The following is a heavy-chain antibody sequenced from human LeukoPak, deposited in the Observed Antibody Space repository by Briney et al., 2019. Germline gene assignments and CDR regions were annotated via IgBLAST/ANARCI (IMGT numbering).Heavy chain of an antibody. CDR3: VTSAGGSSWFLEY. CDR1: GYTFSTYA. CDR2: INAGNGDT. D-gene: IGHD6-13*01. J-gene: IGHJ4*02. V-gene: IGHV1-3*01. Sequence: ASVKVSCKASGYTFSTYAMHWVRQAPGQGLEWMGWINAGNGDTKSSQKFQGRVTVTRDISADTATTAYMELTSLRPEDTAVYYCVTSAGGSSWFLEYWGQGTLVTVSS.